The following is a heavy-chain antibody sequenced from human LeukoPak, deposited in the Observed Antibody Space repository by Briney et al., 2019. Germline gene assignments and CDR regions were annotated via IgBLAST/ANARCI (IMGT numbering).Heavy chain of an antibody. CDR1: GFTCSSYA. D-gene: IGHD3-10*01. CDR3: ARGNYYGSGSYQPPFDY. CDR2: ISYDGSNK. J-gene: IGHJ4*02. Sequence: GGSLRLSCAASGFTCSSYAMHWVRQAPGKGLEWVAVISYDGSNKYYADSVKGRFTISRDNSKNTLYLQMNSLRAEDTAVYYCARGNYYGSGSYQPPFDYWGQGTLVTVSS. V-gene: IGHV3-30*04.